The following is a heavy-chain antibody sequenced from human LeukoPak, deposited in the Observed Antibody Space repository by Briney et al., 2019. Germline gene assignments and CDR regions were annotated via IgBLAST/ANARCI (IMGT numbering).Heavy chain of an antibody. Sequence: SETLSLSCAVYGGSFSGYYWSWIRQPPGKGLEWIGEINHSGSTNYNPSLKSRVTISVDTSKNQFSLKLSSVTAADTAVYYCARGRAVAGWSRYYFDYWGQGTLVTVSS. D-gene: IGHD6-19*01. V-gene: IGHV4-34*01. CDR3: ARGRAVAGWSRYYFDY. CDR2: INHSGST. J-gene: IGHJ4*02. CDR1: GGSFSGYY.